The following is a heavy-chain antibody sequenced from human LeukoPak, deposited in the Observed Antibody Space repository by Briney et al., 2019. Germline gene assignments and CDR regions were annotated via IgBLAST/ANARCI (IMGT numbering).Heavy chain of an antibody. CDR3: ARSKGYSYANYFDY. CDR1: GYSFTTYW. J-gene: IGHJ4*01. CDR2: IYPADSDA. V-gene: IGHV5-51*01. Sequence: GESLKISCKGSGYSFTTYWIGWVRQMPGKGVEWMGVIYPADSDARYSPSFQGQVTISVDKSISTAYLQWSSLKASDTAMYYCARSKGYSYANYFDYWGHGTLVTVSS. D-gene: IGHD5-18*01.